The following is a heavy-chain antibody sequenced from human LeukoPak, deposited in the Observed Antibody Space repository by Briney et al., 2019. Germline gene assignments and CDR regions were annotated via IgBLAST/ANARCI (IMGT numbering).Heavy chain of an antibody. J-gene: IGHJ5*02. Sequence: PSETLSLTCTVSGGSISSYYWSWIRQPPGEGLEWIGYIYYSGSTNYNPSLKSRVTISVDTSKNQFSLKLSSVTAADTAVYYCARLKWELDNWFDPWGQGTLVTVSS. D-gene: IGHD1-26*01. CDR1: GGSISSYY. CDR2: IYYSGST. V-gene: IGHV4-59*08. CDR3: ARLKWELDNWFDP.